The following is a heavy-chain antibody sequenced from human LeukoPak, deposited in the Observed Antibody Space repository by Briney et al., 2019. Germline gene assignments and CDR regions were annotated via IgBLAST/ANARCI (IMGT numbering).Heavy chain of an antibody. J-gene: IGHJ4*02. CDR2: INEDGSTT. V-gene: IGHV3-74*01. CDR3: VRDLGGRSGH. D-gene: IGHD1-26*01. Sequence: GGSLRLSCAASGFTFSSNWMHWDRQAPGKGLVWVSRINEDGSTTNYADSVKGRSTIFRDNAKNTLYLQMNSLRAEDTAVYYCVRDLGGRSGHWGQGTLVTVSS. CDR1: GFTFSSNW.